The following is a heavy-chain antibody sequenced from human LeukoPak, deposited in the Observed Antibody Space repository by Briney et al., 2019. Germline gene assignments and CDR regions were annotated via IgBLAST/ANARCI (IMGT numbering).Heavy chain of an antibody. Sequence: SETLSLTCSVSGGSISSYYWSWLRQPPGKGLEWFGYIYYSGSTNYNPSLKSRVTISVDTSKNQFSLKLSSVTAADTAVYYCARLAGYGGKEDAFDIWGQGTMVTVSS. CDR3: ARLAGYGGKEDAFDI. J-gene: IGHJ3*02. CDR2: IYYSGST. V-gene: IGHV4-59*08. CDR1: GGSISSYY. D-gene: IGHD4-23*01.